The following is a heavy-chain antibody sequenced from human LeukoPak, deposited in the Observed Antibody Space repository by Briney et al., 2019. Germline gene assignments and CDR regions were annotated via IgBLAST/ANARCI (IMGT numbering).Heavy chain of an antibody. J-gene: IGHJ6*03. Sequence: GGSLRLSCGASGFTFSSYAMSWVRQAPGKGLEWVSAISGSGGSTYYADSVKGRFTISRDNSKNTLYLQMNSLRAEDTAVYYCAKSSLPYNKWLLGPTPYYYMDVWGKGTTVTVSS. D-gene: IGHD3-22*01. CDR1: GFTFSSYA. CDR2: ISGSGGST. V-gene: IGHV3-23*01. CDR3: AKSSLPYNKWLLGPTPYYYMDV.